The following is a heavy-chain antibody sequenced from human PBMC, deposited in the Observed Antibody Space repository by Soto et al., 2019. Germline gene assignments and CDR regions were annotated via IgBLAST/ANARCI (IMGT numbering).Heavy chain of an antibody. CDR3: ARRPYYDYVWGSYRRNDAFDI. Sequence: SCKGSGYSFTSYWIGWVRQMPGKGLEWMGIIYPGDSDTRYSPSFQGQVTISADKSISTAYLQWSSLKASDTAMYYCARRPYYDYVWGSYRRNDAFDIWGQGTMVTVSS. D-gene: IGHD3-16*02. V-gene: IGHV5-51*01. CDR1: GYSFTSYW. J-gene: IGHJ3*02. CDR2: IYPGDSDT.